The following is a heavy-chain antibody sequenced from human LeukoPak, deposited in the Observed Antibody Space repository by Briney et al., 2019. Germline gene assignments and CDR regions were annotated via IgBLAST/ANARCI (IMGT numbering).Heavy chain of an antibody. V-gene: IGHV3-66*01. D-gene: IGHD3-10*01. J-gene: IGHJ4*01. CDR3: GRERTGGYDSSPFDY. Sequence: GGSLRLSCAASGFTVSSNYMSWVRQAPGKGLEWVSVIYSGGSTYYGDSVKGRLTISRDNSYNTPYLQLNSLRGEDTAVYYCGRERTGGYDSSPFDYWGHGTLVTVSS. CDR2: IYSGGST. CDR1: GFTVSSNY.